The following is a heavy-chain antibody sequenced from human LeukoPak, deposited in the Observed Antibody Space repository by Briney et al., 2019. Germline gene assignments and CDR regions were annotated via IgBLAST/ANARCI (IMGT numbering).Heavy chain of an antibody. CDR1: GLTFSSYA. Sequence: GGSLRLSCAASGLTFSSYAMSWVRQAPGKGLEWVSAISGSSGHTYYADSVKGRFTISRDNAKNTLYLQMNSLRVEDTAVYYCAKLDGGDFPWGQGTLVTVSS. V-gene: IGHV3-23*01. J-gene: IGHJ4*02. CDR3: AKLDGGDFP. D-gene: IGHD2-21*02. CDR2: ISGSSGHT.